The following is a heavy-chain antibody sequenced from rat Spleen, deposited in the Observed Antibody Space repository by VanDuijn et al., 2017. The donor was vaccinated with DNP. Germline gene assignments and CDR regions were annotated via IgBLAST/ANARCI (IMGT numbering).Heavy chain of an antibody. D-gene: IGHD1-11*01. CDR1: GFSLTSYH. Sequence: QVQLKESGPGLVQPSQTLSLTCTVSGFSLTSYHVHWVRQPSGKGLEWIAAISTGGNTYYHSPLKSRLSISRDTSNSQVFLRMNSLEAEDTAMYFCARNYGLMDAWGQGISVTVSS. CDR3: ARNYGLMDA. V-gene: IGHV2S12*01. CDR2: ISTGGNT. J-gene: IGHJ4*01.